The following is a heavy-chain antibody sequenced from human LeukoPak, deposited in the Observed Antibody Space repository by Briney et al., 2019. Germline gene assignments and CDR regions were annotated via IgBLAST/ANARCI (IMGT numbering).Heavy chain of an antibody. D-gene: IGHD2-15*01. J-gene: IGHJ6*02. V-gene: IGHV1-46*01. CDR3: ARDRYCSGGSCFVTYYHGLDV. CDR1: GYTFTSYY. CDR2: INPNVGSA. Sequence: ASVTVSCKASGYTFTSYYTHWVRQAPGQGLEWVGIINPNVGSANYAQKFQGRVTMTTDTSTSTVYLGLNSLRSEDTAVYYCARDRYCSGGSCFVTYYHGLDVWGQGTTVTVSS.